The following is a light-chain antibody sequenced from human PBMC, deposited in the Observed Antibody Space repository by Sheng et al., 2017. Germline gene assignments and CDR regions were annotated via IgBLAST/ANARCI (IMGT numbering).Light chain of an antibody. CDR1: KIGSKS. CDR3: QVWDLDTDHYV. CDR2: DDS. J-gene: IGLJ1*01. Sequence: SYVVTQPASVSVAPGKTATITCGGDKIGSKSVHWYQQMPGQAPVLVIYDDSARASGIPERFSGSNSGNTATLTISRVEVGDEADYYCQVWDLDTDHYVFGGGTGVTVL. V-gene: IGLV3-21*04.